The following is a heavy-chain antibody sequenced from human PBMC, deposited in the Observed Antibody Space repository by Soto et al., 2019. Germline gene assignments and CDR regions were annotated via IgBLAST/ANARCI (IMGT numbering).Heavy chain of an antibody. CDR1: GFTFSIYA. J-gene: IGHJ4*02. D-gene: IGHD6-19*01. CDR3: AKDRGGRRQWLIDAFDY. V-gene: IGHV3-30*18. Sequence: QVQLVESGGGVVQPGRSLRVSCAASGFTFSIYAMHWVRQDPGTGLEWVAVISYDGTKTYYADSVKGRFTISRDNSKNTVYLQMNSLRDEDTAVYYCAKDRGGRRQWLIDAFDYWGQGTLVTVSP. CDR2: ISYDGTKT.